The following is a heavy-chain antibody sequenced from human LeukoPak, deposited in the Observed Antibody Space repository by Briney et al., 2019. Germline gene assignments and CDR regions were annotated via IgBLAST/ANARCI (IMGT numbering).Heavy chain of an antibody. V-gene: IGHV4-39*01. Sequence: PSETLSLTCTVSGGSISSSSYYWGWIRQPPGKGLEWIGSIYYSGSTYYNPSLKSRVTISVDTSKNQFSLKLSSVTAADTAVYYCARGSRYYGMDVWGQRTTVTVSS. J-gene: IGHJ6*02. CDR1: GGSISSSSYY. CDR2: IYYSGST. CDR3: ARGSRYYGMDV.